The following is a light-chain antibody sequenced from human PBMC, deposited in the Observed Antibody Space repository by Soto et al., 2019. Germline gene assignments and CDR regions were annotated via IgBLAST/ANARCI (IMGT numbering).Light chain of an antibody. V-gene: IGLV2-11*01. CDR3: CSYAGSYTVV. J-gene: IGLJ2*01. CDR2: DVS. Sequence: QSALTQPASVSGSPGQSITISCTGTSSDVGAYNYVSWYQQHPGKAPKLMIYDVSKRPSGVPDRFSGSKSGNTASLTISGLQAEDEADYYCCSYAGSYTVVFGGGTKVTVL. CDR1: SSDVGAYNY.